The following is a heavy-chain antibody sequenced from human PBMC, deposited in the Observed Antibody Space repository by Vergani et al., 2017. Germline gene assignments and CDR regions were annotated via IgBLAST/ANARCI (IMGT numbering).Heavy chain of an antibody. J-gene: IGHJ4*02. CDR1: GFTFSSSG. V-gene: IGHV3-30*18. D-gene: IGHD4-17*01. CDR3: AKLYGDLDY. Sequence: QVQLVESGGGVVQPGRSLRLSCAASGFTFSSSGMHWVRQAPGKGLEWVAVISYDGSNKYYVDSVKGRFTISRDNSENTLYLQMNSLRVEDTAVYYCAKLYGDLDYWGQGTLVTVSS. CDR2: ISYDGSNK.